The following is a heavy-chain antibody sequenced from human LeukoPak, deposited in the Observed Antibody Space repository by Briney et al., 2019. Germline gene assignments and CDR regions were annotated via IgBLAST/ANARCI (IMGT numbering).Heavy chain of an antibody. V-gene: IGHV1-2*02. Sequence: ASVKVSCKASGYTFTGYYMHWVRQAPGQGLEWMGWINPNSGGTNYAQKFRGRVTMTRDTSISTAYMELSRLRSDDTAVYYCARDLYYYDSSGSLGYWGQGTLVTVSS. CDR2: INPNSGGT. J-gene: IGHJ4*02. D-gene: IGHD3-22*01. CDR1: GYTFTGYY. CDR3: ARDLYYYDSSGSLGY.